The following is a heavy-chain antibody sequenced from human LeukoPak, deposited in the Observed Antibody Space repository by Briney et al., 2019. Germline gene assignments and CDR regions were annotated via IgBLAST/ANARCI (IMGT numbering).Heavy chain of an antibody. J-gene: IGHJ4*02. CDR3: AKPPGGVARCFDS. CDR1: GFIFSIYG. Sequence: GGSLRLSCAASGFIFSIYGMHWVRQAPGKGLEWVAYIRYDGSVKYYADSVKGRFTISRDNSKSTLYLQMNSLRAEDTAVYYCAKPPGGVARCFDSWGQGTLVTVSS. D-gene: IGHD6-6*01. CDR2: IRYDGSVK. V-gene: IGHV3-30*02.